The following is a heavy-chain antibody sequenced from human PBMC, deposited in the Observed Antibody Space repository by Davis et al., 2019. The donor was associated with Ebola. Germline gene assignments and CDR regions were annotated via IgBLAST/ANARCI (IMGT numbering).Heavy chain of an antibody. CDR3: ARDICTNGVCYKYFDY. J-gene: IGHJ4*02. CDR1: GFTFSSYS. Sequence: GESLKISCAASGFTFSSYSMNWVRQAPGKGLEWVSSISSSSSYIYYADSVKGRFTISRDNAKNSLHLQMNSPRDEDTAVYYCARDICTNGVCYKYFDYWGQGTLVTVSS. CDR2: ISSSSSYI. D-gene: IGHD2-8*01. V-gene: IGHV3-21*01.